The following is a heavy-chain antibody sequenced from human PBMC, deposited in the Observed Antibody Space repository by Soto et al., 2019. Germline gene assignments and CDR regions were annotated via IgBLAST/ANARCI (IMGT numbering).Heavy chain of an antibody. D-gene: IGHD3-3*01. CDR3: ARAVYDFWSGYYSYYYYGMDV. J-gene: IGHJ6*02. CDR1: GGSISSYY. Sequence: SETLSLTCTVSGGSISSYYWSWIRQPPGKGLEWIGYIYYSGSTNYNPSLKSRVTISVDTSKNQFSLKLSSVTAADTAVYYCARAVYDFWSGYYSYYYYGMDVWGQGTTDTSP. V-gene: IGHV4-59*01. CDR2: IYYSGST.